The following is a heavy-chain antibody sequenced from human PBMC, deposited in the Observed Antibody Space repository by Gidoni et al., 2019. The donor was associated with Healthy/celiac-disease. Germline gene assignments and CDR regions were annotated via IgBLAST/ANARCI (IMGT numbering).Heavy chain of an antibody. CDR1: GFTFSSYE. Sequence: EVQLVESGGGLVQPGGSLRLSCAASGFTFSSYEMNWVRQAPGKGLEWVSYISRSGSTIYYADSVKGRFTISRDNAKNSLYLQMNSLRAEDTAVYYCARDQADSSSWYNWFDPWGQGTLVTVSS. CDR3: ARDQADSSSWYNWFDP. D-gene: IGHD6-13*01. J-gene: IGHJ5*02. V-gene: IGHV3-48*03. CDR2: ISRSGSTI.